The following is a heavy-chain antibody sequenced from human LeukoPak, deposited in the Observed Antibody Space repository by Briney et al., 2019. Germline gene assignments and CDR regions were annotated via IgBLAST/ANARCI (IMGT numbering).Heavy chain of an antibody. CDR3: ARASPLYCSSTSCPDHDAFDI. CDR1: GGSISGYY. Sequence: SETLSLTCTVSGGSISGYYWSWIRQPPGKGLEWIGYIYYSGSTSYNPTLKSRVSISVDTSKKQFSLKLSSVTAADTAVYYCARASPLYCSSTSCPDHDAFDIWGQGTMVTVSS. J-gene: IGHJ3*02. D-gene: IGHD2-2*01. CDR2: IYYSGST. V-gene: IGHV4-59*01.